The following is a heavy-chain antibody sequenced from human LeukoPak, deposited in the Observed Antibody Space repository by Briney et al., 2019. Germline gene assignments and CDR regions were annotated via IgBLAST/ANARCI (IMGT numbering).Heavy chain of an antibody. D-gene: IGHD1-1*01. V-gene: IGHV3-33*01. CDR1: GFTFSSYG. CDR2: IWYDGTNK. Sequence: GGSLRLSCAASGFTFSSYGMNWVRQAPGKGLEWVAVIWYDGTNKYYADSVKGRFTISRDNSKNTLYLQMNSLRAEDTAVYYCTSEGRTATTGDYWGQGTLVTASS. CDR3: TSEGRTATTGDY. J-gene: IGHJ4*02.